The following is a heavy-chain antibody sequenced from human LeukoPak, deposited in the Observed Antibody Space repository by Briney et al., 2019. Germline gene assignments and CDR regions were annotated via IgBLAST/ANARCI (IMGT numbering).Heavy chain of an antibody. J-gene: IGHJ4*02. V-gene: IGHV3-23*01. CDR3: AKWGDYDILTGYYVSDF. CDR2: ITGSGDST. Sequence: GGSPRLSCAASGFIFRNYAMSWVRQAPGKGLEWVSDITGSGDSTYYADSVKGRFTISRDNSKNTLYVEMNTLRAEDTAVYYCAKWGDYDILTGYYVSDFWGQGTLVTVSS. CDR1: GFIFRNYA. D-gene: IGHD3-9*01.